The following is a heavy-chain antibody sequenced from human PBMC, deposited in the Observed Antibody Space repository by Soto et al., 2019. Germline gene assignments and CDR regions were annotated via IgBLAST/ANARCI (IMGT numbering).Heavy chain of an antibody. CDR2: IYYTGYT. CDR3: ARSAIATHWFFDL. J-gene: IGHJ2*01. V-gene: IGHV4-59*05. Sequence: PSETLSLTCTVSGGSISSYYWSWIRQAPGKGLEWLATIYYTGYTYHNPSLKSHVTISVDTSKDQFSLELTSVTAADTALYYCARSAIATHWFFDLWGRGTLVTVSS. D-gene: IGHD5-18*01. CDR1: GGSISSYY.